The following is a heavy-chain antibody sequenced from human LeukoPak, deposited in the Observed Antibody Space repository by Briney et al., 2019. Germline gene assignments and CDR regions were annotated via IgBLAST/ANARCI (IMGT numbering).Heavy chain of an antibody. CDR2: IYHSGST. Sequence: SETLSLTCTVSGGSISSGYYWGWIRQPPGKGLEWIMNIYHSGSTYYNPSLKSRVTISVDTSKNQFSLKLNSVTAADTAVYYCARSSYSLFDYWGQGTLVTVSS. J-gene: IGHJ4*02. CDR3: ARSSYSLFDY. D-gene: IGHD5-18*01. V-gene: IGHV4-38-2*02. CDR1: GGSISSGYY.